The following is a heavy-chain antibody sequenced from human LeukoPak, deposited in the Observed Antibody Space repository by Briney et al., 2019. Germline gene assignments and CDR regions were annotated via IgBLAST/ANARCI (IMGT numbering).Heavy chain of an antibody. D-gene: IGHD4-17*01. V-gene: IGHV3-23*03. CDR1: GFTFSSYA. CDR3: AKGRLRDFDY. J-gene: IGHJ4*02. CDR2: IYSGGST. Sequence: GGSLRLSCAASGFTFSSYAMSWVRQAPGKGLEWVSVIYSGGSTYYADSVKGRFTISRDNSKNTLYLQMNSLRAEDTAVYYCAKGRLRDFDYWGQGTLVTVSS.